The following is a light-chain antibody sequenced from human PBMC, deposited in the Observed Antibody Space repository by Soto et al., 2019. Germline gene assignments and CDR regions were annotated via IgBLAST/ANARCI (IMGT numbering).Light chain of an antibody. CDR2: EVS. V-gene: IGLV2-8*01. Sequence: QSVLTQPPSASVSPGQSVTISCTGTSSDVGNYDYVSWYQQHPGKAPKLIIYEVSYRPSGVPDRFSGSKSGNTASLTVSGLQAEDEADYYCNSYGGRNNYVFGTGTKVTV. J-gene: IGLJ1*01. CDR1: SSDVGNYDY. CDR3: NSYGGRNNYV.